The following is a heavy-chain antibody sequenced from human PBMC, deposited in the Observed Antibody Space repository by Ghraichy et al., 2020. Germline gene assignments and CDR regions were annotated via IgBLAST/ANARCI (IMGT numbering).Heavy chain of an antibody. CDR1: GFMFSSYW. D-gene: IGHD1-1*01. CDR3: AKCRGTTWNDALDV. V-gene: IGHV3-7*01. J-gene: IGHJ3*01. Sequence: GSLRLSCAASGFMFSSYWVTWVRQAPGKGLEWVTNVKPDGGEKNYVGSVKGRFTISRDNAKKSLYLQMNSLRAEDTAVYYCAKCRGTTWNDALDVWGQGTMVTVSS. CDR2: VKPDGGEK.